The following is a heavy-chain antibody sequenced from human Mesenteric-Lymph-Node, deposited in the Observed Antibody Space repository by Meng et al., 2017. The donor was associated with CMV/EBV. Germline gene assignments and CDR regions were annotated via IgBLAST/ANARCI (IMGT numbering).Heavy chain of an antibody. V-gene: IGHV5-51*01. CDR3: ARVEKELLGAFDI. Sequence: GGSLRLSCKGSGYSFANYWIGWVRQVPGKGLEWMGIIYPGDSDTRYSPSFQGQVSISADKSISTAYLQWSSLKASDTAMYYCARVEKELLGAFDIWGQGTMVTVSS. J-gene: IGHJ3*02. D-gene: IGHD2-15*01. CDR1: GYSFANYW. CDR2: IYPGDSDT.